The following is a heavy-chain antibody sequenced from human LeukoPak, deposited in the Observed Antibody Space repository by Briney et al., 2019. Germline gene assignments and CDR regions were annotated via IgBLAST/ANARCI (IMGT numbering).Heavy chain of an antibody. J-gene: IGHJ6*02. CDR1: GFTFPTYV. CDR2: ISDSGGST. Sequence: GGSLRPSSAASGFTFPTYVMNWVRQAPGKGLEWVSTISDSGGSTYYADSVKGRFTISRDNSKSTLYLQRNSLRAAATPVYYCGRYNVTDVWGQGTSVTVSS. CDR3: GRYNVTDV. V-gene: IGHV3-23*01.